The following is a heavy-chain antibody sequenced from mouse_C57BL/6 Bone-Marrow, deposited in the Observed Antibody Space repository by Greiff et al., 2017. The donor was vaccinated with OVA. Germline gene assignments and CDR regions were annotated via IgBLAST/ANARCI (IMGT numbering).Heavy chain of an antibody. V-gene: IGHV5-6*01. D-gene: IGHD2-3*01. CDR2: ISSGGSYT. Sequence: VESGGDLVKPGGSLKLSCAASGFTFSSYGMSWVRQTPDKRLEWVATISSGGSYTYYPDSVKGRFTISRDNAKNTLYLQMSSLKSEDTAMYYCARHLYEGWDYWGQGTTLTVSS. CDR3: ARHLYEGWDY. CDR1: GFTFSSYG. J-gene: IGHJ2*01.